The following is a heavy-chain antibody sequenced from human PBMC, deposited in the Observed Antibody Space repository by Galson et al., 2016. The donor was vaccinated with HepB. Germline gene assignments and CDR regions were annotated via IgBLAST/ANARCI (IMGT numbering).Heavy chain of an antibody. D-gene: IGHD3-3*01. V-gene: IGHV1-58*01. CDR3: AADPFSGGGAFDI. CDR2: IVVGSGNT. CDR1: GFTFTSSA. Sequence: SVKVSCKASGFTFTSSAVQWVRQARGQRLEWIGWIVVGSGNTNYAQKFQERVTITRDMSTSTAYMELSSLRSEDTAVYYCAADPFSGGGAFDIWGQGTMVTVSS. J-gene: IGHJ3*02.